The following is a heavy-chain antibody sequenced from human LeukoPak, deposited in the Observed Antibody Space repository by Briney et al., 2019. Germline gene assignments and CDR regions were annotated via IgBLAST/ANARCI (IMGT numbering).Heavy chain of an antibody. CDR2: INHSGST. CDR1: GGSFSGYY. V-gene: IGHV4-34*01. CDR3: ARGFDY. Sequence: SETLSLTCAVYGGSFSGYYWSWIRQPPGKGLEWIGEINHSGSTNYNPSLKSRVTISVDTSKNQFSLKLSSVTAADTAVYYCARGFDYWGQGTLVTVSS. J-gene: IGHJ4*02.